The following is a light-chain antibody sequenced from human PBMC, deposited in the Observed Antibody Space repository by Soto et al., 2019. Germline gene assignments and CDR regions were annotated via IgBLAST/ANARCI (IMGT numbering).Light chain of an antibody. J-gene: IGKJ2*01. CDR2: DAS. V-gene: IGKV1-5*01. CDR3: QQYNSYPVT. Sequence: DSQITQSPSTLSASVGDRVTITCRASQSISSWLAWYQQKPGKAPKLLIYDASSLESGVPSRFSGSGSGTEFTLTISSLQPDDFATYYCQQYNSYPVTFGQGTKVDIK. CDR1: QSISSW.